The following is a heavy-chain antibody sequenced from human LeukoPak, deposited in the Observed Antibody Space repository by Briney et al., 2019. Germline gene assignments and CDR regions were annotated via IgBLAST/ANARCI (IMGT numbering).Heavy chain of an antibody. CDR3: ARELCIAARPCWFDP. Sequence: GGSLRLSCAASGFTFSSYSMNWVRQAPGKGLEWVSSISSSSSYIYYADSVKGRFTISRDNAKNSLYLQMNSLRAEDTAVYYCARELCIAARPCWFDPWGQGTLVTVSS. J-gene: IGHJ5*02. V-gene: IGHV3-21*01. CDR1: GFTFSSYS. D-gene: IGHD6-6*01. CDR2: ISSSSSYI.